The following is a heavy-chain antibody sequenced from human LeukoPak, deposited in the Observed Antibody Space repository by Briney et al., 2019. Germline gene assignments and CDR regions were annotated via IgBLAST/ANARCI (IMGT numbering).Heavy chain of an antibody. CDR1: GYTFTSYD. D-gene: IGHD2-8*01. V-gene: IGHV1-8*01. CDR3: TRRANGRRYNWFDT. CDR2: MNPHSGNT. Sequence: ASVKVSCKASGYTFTSYDINWVRQATRQELEWMGWMNPHSGNTAYAQKFQGRVTMTKNTSISTAYMELSSLRSDDTAVYYCTRRANGRRYNWFDTWGQGTLVTVSS. J-gene: IGHJ5*02.